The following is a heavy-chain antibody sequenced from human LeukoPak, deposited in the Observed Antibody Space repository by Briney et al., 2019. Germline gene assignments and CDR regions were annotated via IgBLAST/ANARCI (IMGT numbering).Heavy chain of an antibody. CDR3: AKAQRGFDDFWSGYDY. D-gene: IGHD3-3*01. CDR2: IVGSGDST. V-gene: IGHV3-23*01. CDR1: GFTFSTYG. J-gene: IGHJ4*02. Sequence: PGGSLRLSCAASGFTFSTYGLAWVRQAPGKGLEWVASIVGSGDSTYCADSVKGRFTTSRDNSKDTLYVQMNSLRVEDTAIYYCAKAQRGFDDFWSGYDYWGQGSLVTVSS.